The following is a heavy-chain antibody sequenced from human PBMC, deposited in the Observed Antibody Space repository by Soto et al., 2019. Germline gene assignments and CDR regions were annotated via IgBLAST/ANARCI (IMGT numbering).Heavy chain of an antibody. Sequence: SQTLSLTCAVSGGSLNSNYWTWVRQPPGKGLEWIGEINHSGSTNHNVSLESRVTISVDTSKNQFSLSLKSVTAADTAVYYCLSARFDYWGQGTLVTVSS. CDR3: LSARFDY. CDR1: GGSLNSNY. V-gene: IGHV4-34*01. CDR2: INHSGST. J-gene: IGHJ4*02. D-gene: IGHD6-19*01.